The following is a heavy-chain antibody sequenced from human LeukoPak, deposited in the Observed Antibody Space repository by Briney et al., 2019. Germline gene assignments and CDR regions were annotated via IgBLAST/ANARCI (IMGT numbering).Heavy chain of an antibody. Sequence: AEPQSLACAVHGGSRSGFYWSWIRKPPGKGLEWLGEINHSGTTNYNPSLKSRVTISVDTSKNQVSLDLASVTAADTAVYYCARASSFDKTTRWNPAYFGPWGQGTLVTVSS. V-gene: IGHV4-34*01. CDR2: INHSGTT. CDR3: ARASSFDKTTRWNPAYFGP. J-gene: IGHJ5*02. D-gene: IGHD1-1*01. CDR1: GGSRSGFY.